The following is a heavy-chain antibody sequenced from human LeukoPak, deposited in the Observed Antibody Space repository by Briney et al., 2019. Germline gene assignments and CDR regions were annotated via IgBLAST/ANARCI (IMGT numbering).Heavy chain of an antibody. J-gene: IGHJ6*03. CDR1: GFTFSSYG. V-gene: IGHV3-30*02. Sequence: GGSLRLSCAESGFTFSSYGMHWVRQAPGKGLEWVSFIRYDGSNKYYADSVKGRFTISRDNSKNTLYLQMNTLRAEDTAVYYCAKRGAYDSSGYYYHYYYYYMDVWGKGTTVTVSS. D-gene: IGHD3-22*01. CDR3: AKRGAYDSSGYYYHYYYYYMDV. CDR2: IRYDGSNK.